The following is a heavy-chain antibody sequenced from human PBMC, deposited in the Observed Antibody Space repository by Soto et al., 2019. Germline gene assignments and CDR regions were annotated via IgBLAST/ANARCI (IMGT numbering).Heavy chain of an antibody. CDR3: AHRPDDSGYFDF. CDR1: GFSLSSTGVG. D-gene: IGHD3-22*01. CDR2: IYWNDDK. V-gene: IGHV2-5*01. Sequence: SGPTLVNHKQTLTKTCSFSGFSLSSTGVGVGWIRQPPGKALEWVALIYWNDDKRYSPSLRSRLTITKDISKNQVFLTVTNTDPVDTATYYCAHRPDDSGYFDFWGRGALVTVSA. J-gene: IGHJ4*02.